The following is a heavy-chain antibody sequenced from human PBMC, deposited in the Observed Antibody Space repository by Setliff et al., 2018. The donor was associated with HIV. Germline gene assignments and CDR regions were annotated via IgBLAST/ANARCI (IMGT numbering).Heavy chain of an antibody. Sequence: GGSLRLSCAASGFTFSNYAMSWVRQAPGKGLEWVSAIYGSSGSTNYADSVKGRFTISRDNSKNMLYLQMNSLRAEDTAVYYCAKGQDGLRYNWFDPWGHGTLVT. J-gene: IGHJ5*02. CDR1: GFTFSNYA. V-gene: IGHV3-23*01. CDR3: AKGQDGLRYNWFDP. CDR2: IYGSSGST.